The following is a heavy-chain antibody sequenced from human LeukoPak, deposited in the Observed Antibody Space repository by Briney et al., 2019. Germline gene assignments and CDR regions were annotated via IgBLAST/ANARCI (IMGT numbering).Heavy chain of an antibody. Sequence: ASVKVSCKASGYTFTSYGISWVRQAPGQGLEWMGWISAYNGNTNYAQELQGRVTMTTDTSTSTAYMELRSLRSDDTAVYYCARVGLGYCSSTSCYEFDYWGQGTLVTVSS. D-gene: IGHD2-2*01. CDR2: ISAYNGNT. J-gene: IGHJ4*02. CDR1: GYTFTSYG. V-gene: IGHV1-18*04. CDR3: ARVGLGYCSSTSCYEFDY.